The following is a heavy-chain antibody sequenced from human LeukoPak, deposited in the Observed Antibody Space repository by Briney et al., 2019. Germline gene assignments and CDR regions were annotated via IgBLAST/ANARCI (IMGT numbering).Heavy chain of an antibody. J-gene: IGHJ4*02. CDR1: GFILSGYF. Sequence: GGSLRLSCAASGFILSGYFMSWVRQAPGKGLEWVASIKHDGSEEYYVDSVRGRFTISRDNTKSSLYLQMSSLRAEDTAVYYCATDRGWRTSGYYLYYFESWGQGTPVTVSS. V-gene: IGHV3-7*01. D-gene: IGHD3-3*01. CDR2: IKHDGSEE. CDR3: ATDRGWRTSGYYLYYFES.